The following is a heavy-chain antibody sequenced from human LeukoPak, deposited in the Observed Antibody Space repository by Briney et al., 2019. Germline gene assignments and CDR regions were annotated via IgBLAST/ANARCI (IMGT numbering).Heavy chain of an antibody. V-gene: IGHV4-59*01. CDR3: ASLEYSSRSYYFDY. CDR1: GGSISNYY. D-gene: IGHD6-6*01. J-gene: IGHJ4*02. CDR2: IYYSGST. Sequence: SETLSLTCTVSGGSISNYYWSWLRQPPGKGLEWIGYIYYSGSTNYNPSLKSRVTISVDTSKNQFSLKLSSVTAADTAVYYCASLEYSSRSYYFDYWGQGTLVTVSS.